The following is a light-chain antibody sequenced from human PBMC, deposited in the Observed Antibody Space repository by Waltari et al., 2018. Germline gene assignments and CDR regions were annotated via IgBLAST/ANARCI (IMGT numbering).Light chain of an antibody. CDR2: AAS. J-gene: IGKJ2*03. V-gene: IGKV1-17*01. Sequence: DIQMTQSQSSLAASAGTRDTITCKASQGISTYLNWYQQKPGKAPKRLIYAASSLESGVPSRFGGSGSGTDFTLTISSLQPEDFATYYCLQYNSNPYSFGQGTKVEIK. CDR1: QGISTY. CDR3: LQYNSNPYS.